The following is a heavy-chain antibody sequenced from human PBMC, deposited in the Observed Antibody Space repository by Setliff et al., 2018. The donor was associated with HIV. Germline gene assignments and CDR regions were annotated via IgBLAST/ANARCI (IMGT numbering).Heavy chain of an antibody. V-gene: IGHV4-39*01. D-gene: IGHD2-21*01. CDR1: GAFVNSTFYH. CDR2: VYHFGGT. Sequence: SETLSLTCTVSGAFVNSTFYHWAWIRQSPGKGLEWIGTVYHFGGTFYNPSLESRVTISTDMSKKGFSLRLTSVTVADTAVYYCVRSDRLRNWFDPWGQGIVVTVSS. J-gene: IGHJ5*02. CDR3: VRSDRLRNWFDP.